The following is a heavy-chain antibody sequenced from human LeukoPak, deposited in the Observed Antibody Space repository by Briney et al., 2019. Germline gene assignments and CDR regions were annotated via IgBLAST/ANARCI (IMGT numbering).Heavy chain of an antibody. J-gene: IGHJ5*02. V-gene: IGHV3-23*01. Sequence: GGSLRLSCAASGFTFSSYAMSWVRQAPGKGREWVSAITGSGGNTYYADSVKGRFTISRDNSKNTLYLQMNSLRAEDTAVYYCAKDFSRVVAANWFDPWGQGTLVTVSS. CDR1: GFTFSSYA. CDR2: ITGSGGNT. CDR3: AKDFSRVVAANWFDP. D-gene: IGHD6-19*01.